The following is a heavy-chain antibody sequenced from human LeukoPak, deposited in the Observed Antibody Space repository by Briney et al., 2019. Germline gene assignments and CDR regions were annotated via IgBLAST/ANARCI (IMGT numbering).Heavy chain of an antibody. J-gene: IGHJ4*02. V-gene: IGHV3-74*01. CDR3: AKRLSRGYYGKLIFDY. CDR2: TNLHGTAV. CDR1: GLRFSNYW. D-gene: IGHD2-15*01. Sequence: GGSLRLSCAESGLRFSNYWMHWVRQAPGEGLVWVARTNLHGTAVDYADSVKGRFTISRDNAKNTLFLQMNSLRAEDTAVYYCAKRLSRGYYGKLIFDYWGQGALVTVSS.